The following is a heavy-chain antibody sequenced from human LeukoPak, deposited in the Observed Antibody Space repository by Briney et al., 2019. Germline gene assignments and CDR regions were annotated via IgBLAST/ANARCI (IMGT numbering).Heavy chain of an antibody. CDR2: IIPIFGTA. CDR1: GGTFSSSA. CDR3: ARDPSLRGNAFDI. J-gene: IGHJ3*02. V-gene: IGHV1-69*05. Sequence: SVKVSCKASGGTFSSSAISWVRQAPGRGLEWMGRIIPIFGTANYAQKFQGRVTITTDESTSTAYMELSSLRSEDTAVYYCARDPSLRGNAFDIWGQGTMVTVSS. D-gene: IGHD3-10*01.